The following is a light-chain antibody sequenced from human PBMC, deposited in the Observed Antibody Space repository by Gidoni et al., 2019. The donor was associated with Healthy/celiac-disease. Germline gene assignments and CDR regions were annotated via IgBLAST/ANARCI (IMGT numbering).Light chain of an antibody. CDR2: WAS. CDR3: QQYYSTPPA. Sequence: DIVMTQSPDSMDVSMGERATINCKSSQSVLYSSNNKNYLAWYQQKPGQPPKLLIYWASTRESGFPDRVSGSGSGTDFTLTISSLQAEDVAVYYCQQYYSTPPAFGGGTKVEIK. J-gene: IGKJ4*01. V-gene: IGKV4-1*01. CDR1: QSVLYSSNNKNY.